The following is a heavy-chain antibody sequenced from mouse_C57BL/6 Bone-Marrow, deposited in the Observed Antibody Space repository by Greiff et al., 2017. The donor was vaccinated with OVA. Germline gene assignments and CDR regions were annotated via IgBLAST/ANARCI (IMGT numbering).Heavy chain of an antibody. Sequence: QVQLKESGAELVKPGASVKLSCKASGYTFTSYWMHWVQQRPGRGLEWIGRIDPNSGGTKYNETFKSKATLTVDKPSSTAYMQLSSLTSEDSAVYYCARNYGSSPYWYFDVWGTGTTVTVSS. D-gene: IGHD1-1*01. CDR1: GYTFTSYW. CDR2: IDPNSGGT. V-gene: IGHV1-72*01. J-gene: IGHJ1*03. CDR3: ARNYGSSPYWYFDV.